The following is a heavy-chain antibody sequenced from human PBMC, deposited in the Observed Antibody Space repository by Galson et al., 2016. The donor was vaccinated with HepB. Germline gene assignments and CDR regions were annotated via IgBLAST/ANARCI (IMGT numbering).Heavy chain of an antibody. Sequence: SLRLSCAASGFTLTRYTMNWVRQSPGKGLEWVSSISGGSSYKYYADSVKGRFTISRDNSKNSLYLQRNSLRAEDTAIYFCARTPGYSGTWYDAFDIWGPGTIVTVSS. CDR2: ISGGSSYK. D-gene: IGHD6-13*01. CDR1: GFTLTRYT. V-gene: IGHV3-21*01. CDR3: ARTPGYSGTWYDAFDI. J-gene: IGHJ3*02.